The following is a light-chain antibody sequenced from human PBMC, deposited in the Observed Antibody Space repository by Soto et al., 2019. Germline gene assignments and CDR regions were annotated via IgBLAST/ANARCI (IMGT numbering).Light chain of an antibody. J-gene: IGKJ4*01. CDR3: QQYASSPLT. CDR2: GAS. V-gene: IGKV3-20*01. CDR1: QSVRSNY. Sequence: EVVLTQSPGTLSLSSGERATLSCGASQSVRSNYLAWYQQKPGQAPMLLIYGASSRATGIHDRFGGSGSGTDFTLTISRLEPEDFAVYYCQQYASSPLTFDGGTKVEIK.